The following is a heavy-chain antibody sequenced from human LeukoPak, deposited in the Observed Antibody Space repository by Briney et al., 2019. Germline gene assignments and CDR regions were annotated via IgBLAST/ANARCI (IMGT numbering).Heavy chain of an antibody. Sequence: PSETLSLTCTVSGGSISSYYWSWIRQPPGKGLEWIGYIYYSGSTNYNPSLKSRVTISVDTSKNQFSLKLSSVTAADTAVYYCAREGDSSWPYFDYWGQGTLVTVSS. D-gene: IGHD6-13*01. CDR2: IYYSGST. CDR1: GGSISSYY. CDR3: AREGDSSWPYFDY. J-gene: IGHJ4*02. V-gene: IGHV4-59*01.